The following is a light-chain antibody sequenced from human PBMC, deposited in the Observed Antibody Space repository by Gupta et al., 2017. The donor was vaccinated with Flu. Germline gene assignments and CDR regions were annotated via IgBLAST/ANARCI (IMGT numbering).Light chain of an antibody. CDR3: QQEGCSPRT. CDR2: GAS. V-gene: IGKV3-20*01. Sequence: EIVLTQSPGTLSLFPGERATLSCRASQTLTSDFLGWYQQKPGQAPRFLIYGASNRAAGIPDSFSGSGSGTEFTLTISRLEPDDFAVYFCQQEGCSPRTFGQGTTVEIK. J-gene: IGKJ1*01. CDR1: QTLTSDF.